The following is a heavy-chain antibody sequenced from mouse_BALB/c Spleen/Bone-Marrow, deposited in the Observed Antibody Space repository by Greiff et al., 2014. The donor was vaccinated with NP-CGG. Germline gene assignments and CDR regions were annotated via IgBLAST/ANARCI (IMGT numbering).Heavy chain of an antibody. J-gene: IGHJ2*01. Sequence: QVQLQQPGPELAKPGASVKMSCEASGYTFTDTWIHWIKQRPGQGLEWIGYINPSTGYAEYNQNFKDKATLTVDKSSSTAYMQLSSLTSEDSAVYYCARDYWGQGTTLTVSS. CDR3: ARDY. CDR1: GYTFTDTW. V-gene: IGHV1-7*01. CDR2: INPSTGYA.